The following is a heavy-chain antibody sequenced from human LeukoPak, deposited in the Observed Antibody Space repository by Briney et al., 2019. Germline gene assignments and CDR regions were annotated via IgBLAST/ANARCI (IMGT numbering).Heavy chain of an antibody. CDR3: ASNSGAAAGFDY. J-gene: IGHJ4*02. CDR1: GYSFTSYW. V-gene: IGHV5-10-1*01. Sequence: GESLRISCKGSGYSFTSYWISWVRQRPGKGLEWMGRIDASDSYTNSSPSCQGHVRISADKSISTAYLQWSRLKASDTAMYYCASNSGAAAGFDYWGPGTLVTVSS. D-gene: IGHD6-13*01. CDR2: IDASDSYT.